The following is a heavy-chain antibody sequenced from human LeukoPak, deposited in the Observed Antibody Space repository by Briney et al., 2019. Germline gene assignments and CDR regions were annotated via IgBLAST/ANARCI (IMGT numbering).Heavy chain of an antibody. J-gene: IGHJ2*01. Sequence: PSETLSLTCAVYGGSFSGYYWSWIRQPPGKGLEWIGEINHSGSTDYNPSLKSRVTISVGTSKNQFPLKLSSVTAADTAVYYCARGLRWYFDLWGRGTLVTVSS. CDR3: ARGLRWYFDL. V-gene: IGHV4-34*01. CDR1: GGSFSGYY. CDR2: INHSGST.